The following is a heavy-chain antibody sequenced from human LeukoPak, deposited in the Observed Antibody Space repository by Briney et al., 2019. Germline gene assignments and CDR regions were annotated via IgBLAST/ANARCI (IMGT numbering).Heavy chain of an antibody. D-gene: IGHD5-12*01. CDR3: ARGPSGYHNT. CDR1: DFTFSTYG. J-gene: IGHJ4*02. V-gene: IGHV3-23*01. CDR2: ISGGGGST. Sequence: GGSLRLSCAASDFTFSTYGMSWVRQAPGKGLEWVSSISGGGGSTYYADSVKGRFTISRDNSKNTLYLQMNSLRAEDTAVYYCARGPSGYHNTGGQGTLVTVSS.